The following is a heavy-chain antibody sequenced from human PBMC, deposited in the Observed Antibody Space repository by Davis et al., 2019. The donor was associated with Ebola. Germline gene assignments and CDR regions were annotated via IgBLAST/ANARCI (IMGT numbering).Heavy chain of an antibody. V-gene: IGHV4-31*03. CDR1: GGSISSGGYY. CDR3: ARVLVTSSSSVEYYYYMDV. CDR2: IYYSGST. J-gene: IGHJ6*03. D-gene: IGHD6-6*01. Sequence: PSETLSLTCTVSGGSISSGGYYWSWIRQHPGKGLEWIGYIYYSGSTYYNPSLKSRVTISVDTSKNQFSLKLSSVTAADTAVYYCARVLVTSSSSVEYYYYMDVWGKGTTVTVSS.